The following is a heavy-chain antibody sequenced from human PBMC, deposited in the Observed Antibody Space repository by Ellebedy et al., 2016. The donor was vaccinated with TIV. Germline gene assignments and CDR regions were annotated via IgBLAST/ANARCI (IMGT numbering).Heavy chain of an antibody. CDR1: GYTFTSYD. D-gene: IGHD3-3*01. CDR2: MNPNSGNT. V-gene: IGHV1-8*01. Sequence: ASVKVSXXASGYTFTSYDINWVRQATGQGLEWMGWMNPNSGNTGYAQKFQGRVTMTRNTSISTAYMELSSLRSEDTAVYYCARLWSGYYYYYYYYMDVWGKGTTVTVSS. J-gene: IGHJ6*03. CDR3: ARLWSGYYYYYYYYMDV.